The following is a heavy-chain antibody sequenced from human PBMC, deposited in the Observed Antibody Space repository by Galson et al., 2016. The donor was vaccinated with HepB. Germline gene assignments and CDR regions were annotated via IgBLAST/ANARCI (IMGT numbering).Heavy chain of an antibody. V-gene: IGHV3-23*01. Sequence: SLRLSCAASGFTFRSCAMSWVRQAPEKGLEWVSGCSGSGVDTLYADSVKGRFTISRDNSKNTLYLQMNSLRVEDTAVYYCAKDRYAVTTLFDFWGQGTLVTVSS. CDR1: GFTFRSCA. CDR2: CSGSGVDT. D-gene: IGHD4-17*01. J-gene: IGHJ4*02. CDR3: AKDRYAVTTLFDF.